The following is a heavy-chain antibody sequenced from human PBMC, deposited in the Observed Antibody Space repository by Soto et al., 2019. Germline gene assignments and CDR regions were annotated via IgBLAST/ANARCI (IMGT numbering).Heavy chain of an antibody. CDR1: GGSISSGDYY. D-gene: IGHD2-15*01. CDR3: ASSNIRYCSGGSCSEYFQH. V-gene: IGHV4-30-4*01. Sequence: SETLSLTCTVSGGSISSGDYYWSWIRQPPGKGLEWIGYIYYSGSTHYNPSLKSRVTISVDTSKNQFSLKLSSVTAADTAVYYCASSNIRYCSGGSCSEYFQHRGQGTLVTVSS. CDR2: IYYSGST. J-gene: IGHJ1*01.